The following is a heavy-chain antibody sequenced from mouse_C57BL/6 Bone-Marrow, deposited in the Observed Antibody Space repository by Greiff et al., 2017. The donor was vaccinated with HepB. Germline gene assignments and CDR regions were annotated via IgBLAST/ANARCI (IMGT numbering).Heavy chain of an antibody. J-gene: IGHJ3*01. V-gene: IGHV1-76*01. CDR2: IYPGSGNT. D-gene: IGHD3-2*02. CDR1: GYTFTDYY. Sequence: QVQLQQSGAELVRPGASVKLSCKASGYTFTDYYINWVKQRPGQGLEWIARIYPGSGNTYYNEKFKGKATLTAEKSSSTAYMQLSSLTSEDSAVYVCARDGAAQATIAYWGQGTLVTVSA. CDR3: ARDGAAQATIAY.